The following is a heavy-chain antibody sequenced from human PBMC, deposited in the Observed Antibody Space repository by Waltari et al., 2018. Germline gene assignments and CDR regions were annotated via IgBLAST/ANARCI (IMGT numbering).Heavy chain of an antibody. CDR1: GGPFSSYA. J-gene: IGHJ4*02. CDR3: ASSRMAPYDY. D-gene: IGHD5-12*01. V-gene: IGHV1-69*08. CDR2: IIPIFGTA. Sequence: QVQLVQSGAEVKKPGSSVKVPCKASGGPFSSYATSRGRQAPGQGLEWMGRIIPIFGTANYAQKFQGRVTITADKSTSTAYMELSSLRSEDTAVYYCASSRMAPYDYWGQGTLVTVSS.